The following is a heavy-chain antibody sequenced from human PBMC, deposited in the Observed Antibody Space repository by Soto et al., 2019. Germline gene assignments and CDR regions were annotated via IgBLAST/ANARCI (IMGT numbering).Heavy chain of an antibody. CDR2: IYYTGRT. CDR1: GGSVSSGSYY. D-gene: IGHD2-15*01. Sequence: SETLSLTCTVSGGSVSSGSYYWTWIRQPPGEGLEWIGYIYYTGRTSSTPSLESRVTISIDTSKNQFSLKLSSVSAADTAVYYCAREGSSSPEYFDFWGPGTLVTVSS. V-gene: IGHV4-30-4*01. J-gene: IGHJ4*02. CDR3: AREGSSSPEYFDF.